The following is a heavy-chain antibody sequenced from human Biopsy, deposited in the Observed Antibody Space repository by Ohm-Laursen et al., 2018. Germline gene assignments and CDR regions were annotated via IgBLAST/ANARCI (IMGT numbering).Heavy chain of an antibody. J-gene: IGHJ5*02. CDR3: ARHPTGFWFDP. V-gene: IGHV4-39*01. CDR1: GGSVSSNTNY. Sequence: GTLPLTCTVSGGSVSSNTNYWAWIRQPPGKGLEWIGSIFYSGIIYYNPSLKSRVSISVDTSKNQFSLNLNSVTAADTAVYYCARHPTGFWFDPWGQGTLVIVSS. CDR2: IFYSGII.